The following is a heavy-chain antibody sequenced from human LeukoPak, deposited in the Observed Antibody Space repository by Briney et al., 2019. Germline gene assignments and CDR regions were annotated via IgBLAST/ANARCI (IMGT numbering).Heavy chain of an antibody. V-gene: IGHV1-18*01. CDR3: ARVPRSSDYVSSDAFDI. D-gene: IGHD4-17*01. CDR1: GYTFTSYG. CDR2: ISAYNGNT. Sequence: ASVKVSCKASGYTFTSYGISWVRQAPGQGLEWMGWISAYNGNTNYAQKLQGRVTMTTDTSTSTAYMELRSLRSDDTAVYYCARVPRSSDYVSSDAFDIWGQGTMVTVSS. J-gene: IGHJ3*02.